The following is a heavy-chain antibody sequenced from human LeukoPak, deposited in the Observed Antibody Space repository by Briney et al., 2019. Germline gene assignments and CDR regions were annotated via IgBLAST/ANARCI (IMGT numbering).Heavy chain of an antibody. V-gene: IGHV3-74*01. D-gene: IGHD2/OR15-2a*01. CDR2: ISTDGSSS. CDR1: GFTFSRYW. J-gene: IGHJ6*02. Sequence: GGSLRLSCAASGFTFSRYWMHWLRQGPGKGLVWVSRISTDGSSSTYADSVKGRFIISRDNGKNTLYLQMNSLRAEDTAVYYCASYLTSIPSGMDVWGQGTTVIVSS. CDR3: ASYLTSIPSGMDV.